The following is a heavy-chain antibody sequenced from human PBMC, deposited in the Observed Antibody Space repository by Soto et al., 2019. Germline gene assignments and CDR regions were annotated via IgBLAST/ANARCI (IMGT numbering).Heavy chain of an antibody. Sequence: EVQLLESGGGLVQPGGSLRLSCAASGFTFRTYAMTWVRQAPGKGLEWVSGVSGNGVDTYYADSVKGRFTISRDNAKNTVYLQMNSLRAEDTAVYYCANVYDFWSAHHDSFDIWGQGTAVTVSS. D-gene: IGHD3-3*01. CDR1: GFTFRTYA. J-gene: IGHJ3*02. CDR2: VSGNGVDT. CDR3: ANVYDFWSAHHDSFDI. V-gene: IGHV3-23*01.